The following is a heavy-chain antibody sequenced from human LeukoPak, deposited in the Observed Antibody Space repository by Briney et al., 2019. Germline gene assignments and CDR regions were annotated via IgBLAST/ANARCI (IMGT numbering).Heavy chain of an antibody. Sequence: GGSLRLSCVPSRFTFTSYEMNWVRQAPGKGREWVSYISRGASTIYYADSVKGRLTISRDNTRKSLYLRMNTLRDEETAVYYCARGYCSGGNCYLDSWGQGTLVTVSS. D-gene: IGHD2-15*01. CDR3: ARGYCSGGNCYLDS. V-gene: IGHV3-48*03. CDR2: ISRGASTI. J-gene: IGHJ4*02. CDR1: RFTFTSYE.